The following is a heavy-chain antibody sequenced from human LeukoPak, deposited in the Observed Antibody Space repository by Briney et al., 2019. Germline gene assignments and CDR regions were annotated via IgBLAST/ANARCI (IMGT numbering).Heavy chain of an antibody. CDR3: AKAVGYNPLDY. Sequence: GRSLRLSCAASGFTFSSYGMHWVRQAPGKGLEWVAVISYDGTNKHYADSVKGRFTISRDNSKNTLYLQMNSLRAEDTAVYYCAKAVGYNPLDYWGQGTLVTVSS. D-gene: IGHD5-12*01. V-gene: IGHV3-30*18. CDR1: GFTFSSYG. CDR2: ISYDGTNK. J-gene: IGHJ4*02.